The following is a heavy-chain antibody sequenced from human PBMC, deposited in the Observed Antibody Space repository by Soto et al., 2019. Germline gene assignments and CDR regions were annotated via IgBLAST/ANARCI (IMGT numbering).Heavy chain of an antibody. CDR3: AKDQALWFGELYS. CDR1: GFTFSSYA. D-gene: IGHD3-10*01. J-gene: IGHJ4*02. CDR2: ISGSGGST. Sequence: GGSLRLSCAASGFTFSSYAMSWVRQAPGKGLEWVSAISGSGGSTYYADSVEGRFTISRDNSKNTRYLQMNSLRAEDTAVYYCAKDQALWFGELYSWGQGTLVTVSS. V-gene: IGHV3-23*01.